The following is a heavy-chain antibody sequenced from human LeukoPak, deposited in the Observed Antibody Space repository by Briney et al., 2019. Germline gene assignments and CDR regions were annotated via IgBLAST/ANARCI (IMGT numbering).Heavy chain of an antibody. J-gene: IGHJ6*02. CDR3: ARLGVGRWMVVTYYYYGMDV. CDR1: GYTFTDYH. Sequence: ASVKVSCKASGYTFTDYHVHWVRQAPGQGLQWMGWIDPKSGGTNYAQKFQGRVTMTRDTSIGTAYMELNRLTSDDTAIYYCARLGVGRWMVVTYYYYGMDVWGQGTRSPSP. V-gene: IGHV1-2*02. D-gene: IGHD6-19*01. CDR2: IDPKSGGT.